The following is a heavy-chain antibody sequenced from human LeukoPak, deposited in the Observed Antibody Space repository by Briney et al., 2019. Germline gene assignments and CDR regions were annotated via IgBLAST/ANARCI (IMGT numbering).Heavy chain of an antibody. CDR3: ARVACRHSSSCYGMDV. J-gene: IGHJ6*02. D-gene: IGHD6-13*01. V-gene: IGHV3-13*01. Sequence: PGGSLRLSCAASGFTFSSYDMHWVRQATGKGLEWVSAIGTAGDTYYPGSVKGRFTISRENAKNSLYLQMNSLRAGDTAVYYCARVACRHSSSCYGMDVWGQGTTVTVSS. CDR1: GFTFSSYD. CDR2: IGTAGDT.